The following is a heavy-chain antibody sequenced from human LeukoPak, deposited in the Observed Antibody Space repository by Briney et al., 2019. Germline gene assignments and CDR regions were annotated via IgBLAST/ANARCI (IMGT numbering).Heavy chain of an antibody. CDR2: IHHSGST. CDR3: ARVIWNSDY. V-gene: IGHV4-38-2*01. J-gene: IGHJ4*02. D-gene: IGHD1-1*01. CDR1: GYSISRGYH. Sequence: PSETLSLTCAVSGYSISRGYHWGWIRQPPGKGLEWIGSIHHSGSTYYNSSLKSRVTISVDTSKNQFSLKVSSVTAADTAVYYGARVIWNSDYWGQGTLVTVSS.